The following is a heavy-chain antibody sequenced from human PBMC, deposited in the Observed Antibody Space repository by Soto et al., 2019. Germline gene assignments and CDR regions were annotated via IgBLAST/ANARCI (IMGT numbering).Heavy chain of an antibody. Sequence: QVQLVQSGAEVKKPGSSVKVSCKASGGTFSSYAISWVRQAPGQGLEWMGGIIPIFGTANYAQKFQGRVTITADESTSTAYMELSSLRSEYTAVYYRAAPYGSGSYYNGFDYWGQGTLVTVSS. J-gene: IGHJ4*02. V-gene: IGHV1-69*12. CDR2: IIPIFGTA. CDR3: AAPYGSGSYYNGFDY. CDR1: GGTFSSYA. D-gene: IGHD3-10*01.